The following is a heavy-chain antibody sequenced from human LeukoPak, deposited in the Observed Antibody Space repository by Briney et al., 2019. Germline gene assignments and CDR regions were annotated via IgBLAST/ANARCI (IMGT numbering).Heavy chain of an antibody. J-gene: IGHJ6*03. CDR1: GFTFSNYW. CDR3: GRAGPVTKDHFIDV. V-gene: IGHV3-7*01. Sequence: GGSLRLSCAVSGFTFSNYWMSWARQSPGKGLEWVANIYLDGSRAYYVDSVKGRFTISRDNAKNSLFLQMNSLSAEGTAVYYCGRAGPVTKDHFIDVWGKGTTVTVSS. D-gene: IGHD2-2*01. CDR2: IYLDGSRA.